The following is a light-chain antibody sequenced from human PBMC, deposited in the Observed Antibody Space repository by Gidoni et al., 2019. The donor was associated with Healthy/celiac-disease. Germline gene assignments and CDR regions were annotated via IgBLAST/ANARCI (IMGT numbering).Light chain of an antibody. CDR2: DDS. V-gene: IGLV3-21*02. CDR1: NIGSKS. J-gene: IGLJ2*01. CDR3: QVWDSSSDHVV. Sequence: SYVLPQPPSLSVAPGQTARITCGGNNIGSKSVHWYQQKTGQAPVLVVYDDSDRPAGIPERVSGSNSGNTATLTISRVEAGDEADYYCQVWDSSSDHVVFGGGTKRTVL.